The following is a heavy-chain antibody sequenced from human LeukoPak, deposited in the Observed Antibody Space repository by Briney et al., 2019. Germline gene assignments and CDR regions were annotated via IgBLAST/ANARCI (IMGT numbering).Heavy chain of an antibody. CDR2: ISSSSSYI. CDR3: ARDSGYDHFDY. J-gene: IGHJ4*02. Sequence: GGSLRLSCAASGFTISSFSMNWVRQAPGKGLEWVSSISSSSSYIYYADSVKGRFTISRHNAKNSLYLQMNSLRAEDTAVYYCARDSGYDHFDYWGQGTLVTVSS. V-gene: IGHV3-21*01. CDR1: GFTISSFS. D-gene: IGHD5-12*01.